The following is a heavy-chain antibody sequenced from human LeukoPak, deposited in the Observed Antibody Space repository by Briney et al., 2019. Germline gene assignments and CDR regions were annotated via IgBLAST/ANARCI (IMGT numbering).Heavy chain of an antibody. J-gene: IGHJ4*02. CDR1: GFTFSSYW. V-gene: IGHV3-74*01. CDR2: INTDESST. Sequence: GGSLRLSCAASGFTFSSYWMHWVRQAPGKGLVWISRINTDESSTSYADSVKGRFTISRDNAKNTLYLQMNSLRAEDTAVYYCARSTGAAAGTGDYWGQGTLVTVSS. D-gene: IGHD6-13*01. CDR3: ARSTGAAAGTGDY.